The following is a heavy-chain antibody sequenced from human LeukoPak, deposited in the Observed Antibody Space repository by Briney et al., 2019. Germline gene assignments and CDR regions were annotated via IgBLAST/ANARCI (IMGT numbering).Heavy chain of an antibody. D-gene: IGHD6-19*01. CDR3: ARDLGNTGWYTFDY. CDR2: TYYRSKWYN. J-gene: IGHJ4*02. Sequence: SQTLSLTCDISGDSVSSNNGAWNWIRQSPSRGLEWLGRTYYRSKWYNDYAGFLNGRITISPDTSKNQFSLRLNSVTPEDTAVYYCARDLGNTGWYTFDYWGQGILVTVSS. CDR1: GDSVSSNNGA. V-gene: IGHV6-1*01.